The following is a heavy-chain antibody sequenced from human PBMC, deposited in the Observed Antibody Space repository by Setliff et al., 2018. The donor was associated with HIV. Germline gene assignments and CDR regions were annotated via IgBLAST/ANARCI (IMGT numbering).Heavy chain of an antibody. J-gene: IGHJ3*02. D-gene: IGHD3-16*01. V-gene: IGHV4-61*02. Sequence: PSETLSLTCTVSGGSVSSGSYYWSWIRQPAGKGLEWIGLVYTGGSTNYNPSLKSLVTISVDTSKNQFSLNLSSVTAADTAVYYCAREKTSAGGGFDAFDIWGQGTMVTVSS. CDR3: AREKTSAGGGFDAFDI. CDR2: VYTGGST. CDR1: GGSVSSGSYY.